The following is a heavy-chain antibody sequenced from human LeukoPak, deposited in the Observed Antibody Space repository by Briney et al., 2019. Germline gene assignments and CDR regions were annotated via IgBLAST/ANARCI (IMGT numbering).Heavy chain of an antibody. V-gene: IGHV3-49*04. CDR1: GFTFGDYA. CDR2: IRSKAYGGTT. Sequence: GGSLRLSCTASGFTFGDYAMSWVRQAPGKGLEWVGFIRSKAYGGTTEYAASVKGRFTISRDDSKSIAYLQMNSLKTEDTAVYYCTRGGCSSTSCYWNYYYYGTDVWGQGTTVTVSS. J-gene: IGHJ6*02. CDR3: TRGGCSSTSCYWNYYYYGTDV. D-gene: IGHD2-2*01.